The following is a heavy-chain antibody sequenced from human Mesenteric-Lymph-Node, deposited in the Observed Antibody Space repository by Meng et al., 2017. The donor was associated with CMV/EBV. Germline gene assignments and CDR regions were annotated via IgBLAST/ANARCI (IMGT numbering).Heavy chain of an antibody. Sequence: GESLKISCATSGFTFSNYEMNWVRQAPGKGLEWISYISISGGSTIYYADSVKGRFTISRDDATNSLYLQMNSLRAEDTAVYYCARDRSGDDFWSGYYSTHYGMDVWGQGTTVTVSS. CDR2: ISISGGSTI. V-gene: IGHV3-48*03. D-gene: IGHD3-3*01. CDR3: ARDRSGDDFWSGYYSTHYGMDV. J-gene: IGHJ6*02. CDR1: GFTFSNYE.